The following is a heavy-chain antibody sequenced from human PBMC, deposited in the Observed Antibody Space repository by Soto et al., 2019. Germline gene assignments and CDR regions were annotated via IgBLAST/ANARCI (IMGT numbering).Heavy chain of an antibody. CDR1: GGSFSGYY. D-gene: IGHD6-19*01. J-gene: IGHJ4*02. CDR3: ARGWSGWRVWLDY. CDR2: INHSGST. Sequence: SETLSLTSAVYGGSFSGYYWSWIRQPPGKGLEWIGEINHSGSTNYNPSLKSRVTISVDTSKNQFSLKLSSVTAADTAVYYCARGWSGWRVWLDYWGQGTLVTVSS. V-gene: IGHV4-34*01.